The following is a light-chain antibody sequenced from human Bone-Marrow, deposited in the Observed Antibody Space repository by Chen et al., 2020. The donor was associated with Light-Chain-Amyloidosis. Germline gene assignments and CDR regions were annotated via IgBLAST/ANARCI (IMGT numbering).Light chain of an antibody. CDR1: QSLLHSNGHTY. J-gene: IGKJ4*01. V-gene: IGKV2-28*01. Sequence: DIVLTQSPLALPVTPGEPATISCRSSQSLLHSNGHTYLDWYLQKPGQSPQVLIYLGSERASGVPDRFRGSGSGTDFTLKISRVEAEDVGVYYCMQALQTPLTFGGGTKVEIK. CDR3: MQALQTPLT. CDR2: LGS.